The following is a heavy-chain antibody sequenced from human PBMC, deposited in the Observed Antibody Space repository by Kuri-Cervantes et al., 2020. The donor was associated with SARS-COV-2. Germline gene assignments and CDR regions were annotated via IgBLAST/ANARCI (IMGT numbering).Heavy chain of an antibody. V-gene: IGHV4-59*01. CDR3: ARGTYYDFWSGYSNAFDI. J-gene: IGHJ3*02. CDR2: IYYSGST. Sequence: ESLKISCTVSGGSISSYYWSWIRQPPGKGLEWIGYIYYSGSTNYNPSLKSRVTISVDTSKNQFSLKLSSVTAADTAVYYCARGTYYDFWSGYSNAFDIRGQGTMVTVSS. D-gene: IGHD3-3*01. CDR1: GGSISSYY.